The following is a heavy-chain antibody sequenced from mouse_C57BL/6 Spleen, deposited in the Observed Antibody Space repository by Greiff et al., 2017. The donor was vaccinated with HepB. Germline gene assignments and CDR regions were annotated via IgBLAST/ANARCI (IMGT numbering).Heavy chain of an antibody. CDR1: GYSFTDYN. Sequence: EVQLQQSGPELVKPGASVKISCKASGYSFTDYNMNWVKQSNGKSLEWIGVINPNYGTTSYNQKFKGKATLTVDQSSSTAYMQLNSLTSEDSAVYYCASEQYYGSSPGFAYWGQGTLVTVSA. J-gene: IGHJ3*01. V-gene: IGHV1-39*01. D-gene: IGHD1-1*01. CDR3: ASEQYYGSSPGFAY. CDR2: INPNYGTT.